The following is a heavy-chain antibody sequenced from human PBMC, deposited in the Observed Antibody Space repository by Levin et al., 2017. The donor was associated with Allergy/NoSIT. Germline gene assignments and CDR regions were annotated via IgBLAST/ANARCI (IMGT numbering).Heavy chain of an antibody. J-gene: IGHJ4*02. D-gene: IGHD6-13*01. CDR3: ARQGLHSSSWGVSDY. CDR2: IYYSGST. V-gene: IGHV4-39*01. Sequence: SETLSLTCTVSGGSISSSSYYWGWIRQPPGKGLEWIGSIYYSGSTYYNPSLKSRVTISVDTSKNQFSLKLSSVTAADTAVYYCARQGLHSSSWGVSDYWGQGTLVTVSS. CDR1: GGSISSSSYY.